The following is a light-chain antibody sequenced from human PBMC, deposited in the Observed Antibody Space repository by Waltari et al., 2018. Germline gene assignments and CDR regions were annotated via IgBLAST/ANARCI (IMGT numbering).Light chain of an antibody. Sequence: QSALTQPASVSGSPGQSITISCTGTSGDIGNHKFVSWYQQEPGRAPKLIVYDVSQRPSGVSNRFSGSKSGNTASLTISGLQAEDEADYYCSSYTTASSWVFGGGTKLTVL. J-gene: IGLJ3*02. V-gene: IGLV2-14*01. CDR1: SGDIGNHKF. CDR2: DVS. CDR3: SSYTTASSWV.